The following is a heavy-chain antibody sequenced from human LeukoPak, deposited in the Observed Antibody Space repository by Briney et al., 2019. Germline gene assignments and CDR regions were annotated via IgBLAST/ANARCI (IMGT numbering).Heavy chain of an antibody. Sequence: GGSLRLSCAASGFTFSDYYMSWIRQAPGKGLEWVSYISSSSSYTNYADSVKGRFTISRDNAKNSLYLQMNSLRAEDTAVYYCARGNGEGYSSGYFDYWGQGTLVTVSS. D-gene: IGHD5-18*01. J-gene: IGHJ4*02. CDR1: GFTFSDYY. CDR2: ISSSSSYT. V-gene: IGHV3-11*05. CDR3: ARGNGEGYSSGYFDY.